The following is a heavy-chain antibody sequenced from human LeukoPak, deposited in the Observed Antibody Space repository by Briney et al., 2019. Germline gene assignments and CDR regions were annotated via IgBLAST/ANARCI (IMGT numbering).Heavy chain of an antibody. CDR1: GGSFSGYY. CDR2: INHSGST. Sequence: SETLSLTCAVYGGSFSGYYWSWIRQPPGKGLEWTGEINHSGSTNYNPSLKSRVTISVDTSKNQFSLKLSSVTAADTAVYYCARYWGSFDAFDIWGQGTMVTVSS. CDR3: ARYWGSFDAFDI. J-gene: IGHJ3*02. D-gene: IGHD2-8*02. V-gene: IGHV4-34*01.